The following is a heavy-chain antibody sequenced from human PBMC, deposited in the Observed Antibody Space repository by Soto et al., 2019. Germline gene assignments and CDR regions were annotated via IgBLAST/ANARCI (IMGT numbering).Heavy chain of an antibody. CDR2: IKQDGSEE. CDR1: GFTFSMYW. V-gene: IGHV3-7*01. D-gene: IGHD1-26*01. J-gene: IGHJ4*02. CDR3: ARDWAPNSGSYEPFFGY. Sequence: LRLSCAASGFTFSMYWMSWVRQAPGKGLECVAKIKQDGSEEYYVDSVKGRFTISRDNAENSLYLQMNSLRAEDTAVYYCARDWAPNSGSYEPFFGYWGQGTLVTVSS.